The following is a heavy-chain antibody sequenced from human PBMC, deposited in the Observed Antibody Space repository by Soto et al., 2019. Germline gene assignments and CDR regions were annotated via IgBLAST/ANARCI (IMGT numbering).Heavy chain of an antibody. Sequence: QVQLVESGGGVVQPGRSLRLSCAASGFTFSSYGMHWVRQAPGEGLEWVAVIWYDGSNKYYADSVKGRFTISRDNSKNTLYLQMNSLRAEDTAVYYCARDTGTVTDLDYWGQGTLVTVSS. CDR3: ARDTGTVTDLDY. CDR2: IWYDGSNK. CDR1: GFTFSSYG. V-gene: IGHV3-33*01. D-gene: IGHD4-17*01. J-gene: IGHJ4*02.